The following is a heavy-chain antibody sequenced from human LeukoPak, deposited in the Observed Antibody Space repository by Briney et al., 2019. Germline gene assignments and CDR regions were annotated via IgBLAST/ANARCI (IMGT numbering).Heavy chain of an antibody. CDR1: GYTFTSYG. J-gene: IGHJ4*02. V-gene: IGHV1-69*04. CDR3: ARIQGGITFGGVIGRSRFDY. CDR2: IIPILGIA. D-gene: IGHD3-16*02. Sequence: SVKVSCKASGYTFTSYGISWVRQAPGQGLEWMGRIIPILGIANYAQKFQGRVTITADKSTSTAYMELRSLRSDDTAVYYCARIQGGITFGGVIGRSRFDYWGQGTLVTVSS.